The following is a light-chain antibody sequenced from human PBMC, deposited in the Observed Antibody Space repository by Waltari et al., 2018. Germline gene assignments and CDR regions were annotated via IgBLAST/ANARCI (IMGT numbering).Light chain of an antibody. CDR1: QSISIY. V-gene: IGKV1-39*01. Sequence: DIQMTQSPSSLSASVGDRVTITCRASQSISIYLNWYQQKPGKAPKFLIYTTSSLQSGVPSRFSGSGSGTDFTLTISSLQPDDFAAYYCQQSYSTPHTFGGGTKVDIK. CDR3: QQSYSTPHT. CDR2: TTS. J-gene: IGKJ4*01.